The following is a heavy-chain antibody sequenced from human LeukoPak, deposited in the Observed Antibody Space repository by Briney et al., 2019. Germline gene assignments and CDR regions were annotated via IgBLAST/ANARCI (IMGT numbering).Heavy chain of an antibody. CDR1: EFTFSNAW. D-gene: IGHD3-22*01. CDR2: ISGSGSST. V-gene: IGHV3-23*01. CDR3: AKGGGYDSSGYWSAFDT. J-gene: IGHJ3*02. Sequence: GGSLRLSCAASEFTFSNAWVSWVRQAPGKGLEWVSSISGSGSSTYYADSVKGRFTISRENSKNTLYVQMNSLRAEDTAVYYCAKGGGYDSSGYWSAFDTWGQGTMVTVSS.